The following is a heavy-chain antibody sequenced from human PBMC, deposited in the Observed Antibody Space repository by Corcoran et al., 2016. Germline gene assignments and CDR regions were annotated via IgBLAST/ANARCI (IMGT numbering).Heavy chain of an antibody. V-gene: IGHV4-39*07. CDR3: ARIGDYSNYGAYI. CDR1: GGSMSRSSYY. CDR2: IYYSGST. D-gene: IGHD4-4*01. J-gene: IGHJ3*02. Sequence: QVQLQESGPGLVKPSETLSLTCTVSGGSMSRSSYYWGWIRKPPGKGLEWIGAIYYSGSTYYNPSLKSRVTISVDTSKNQFSLKLSSVTAADTAVYYCARIGDYSNYGAYIWGQGTMVTVSS.